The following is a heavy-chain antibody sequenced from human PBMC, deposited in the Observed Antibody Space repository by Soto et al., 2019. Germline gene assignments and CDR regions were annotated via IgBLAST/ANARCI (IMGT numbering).Heavy chain of an antibody. CDR2: IRVYNGNT. CDR1: GYTFRSFG. J-gene: IGHJ4*02. Sequence: QVQLVQSGPEVKEPGASVKVSCKASGYTFRSFGISWVRQAPGQGLEWMGWIRVYNGNTDLAEKLQGRVTMNAEQSTDTAYMELGRLRYDDTALYYCARDRSTNDYWGQGTLVTVSS. D-gene: IGHD2-15*01. CDR3: ARDRSTNDY. V-gene: IGHV1-18*01.